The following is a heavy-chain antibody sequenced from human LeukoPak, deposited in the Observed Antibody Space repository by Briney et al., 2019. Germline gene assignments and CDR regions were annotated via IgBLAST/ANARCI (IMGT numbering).Heavy chain of an antibody. V-gene: IGHV4-59*08. D-gene: IGHD3-22*01. J-gene: IGHJ4*02. Sequence: SETLSLTCTVSGGSISSYYWSWIRQPPGKGLEWIGYIYYSGSTNYNPYLKSRLTISVDTSKNQFSLKLSSVTAADTAVYYCARLSYYYDTSGYYPYYFDYWGQGALVTVSS. CDR1: GGSISSYY. CDR3: ARLSYYYDTSGYYPYYFDY. CDR2: IYYSGST.